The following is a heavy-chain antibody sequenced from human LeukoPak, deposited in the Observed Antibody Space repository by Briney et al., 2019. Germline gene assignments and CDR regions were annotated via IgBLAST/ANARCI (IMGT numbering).Heavy chain of an antibody. J-gene: IGHJ5*02. CDR2: ITGSGTTT. Sequence: GGSLRLSCAASGFTFSSYAMHWVRQAPGKGLEWVSSITGSGTTTDYADSVKGRFTISRDNSKNTLYLQMNSLTAEDTAVYFCARDQSSGWLAKWFDPWGEGTLVTVSS. CDR3: ARDQSSGWLAKWFDP. D-gene: IGHD6-19*01. V-gene: IGHV3-23*01. CDR1: GFTFSSYA.